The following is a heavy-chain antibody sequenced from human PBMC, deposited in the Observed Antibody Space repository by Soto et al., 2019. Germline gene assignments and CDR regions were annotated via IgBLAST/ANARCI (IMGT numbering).Heavy chain of an antibody. CDR3: ARDRLAEYYYCMDV. V-gene: IGHV3-48*01. J-gene: IGHJ6*03. CDR1: GFTFSSYS. CDR2: ISSSSSTI. Sequence: GGSLRLSCAASGFTFSSYSMNWVRQAPGKGLEWVSYISSSSSTIYYADSVKGRFTISRDNAKNSLYLQMNSLRAEDTVVYYCARDRLAEYYYCMDVWGKGTTVTVSS.